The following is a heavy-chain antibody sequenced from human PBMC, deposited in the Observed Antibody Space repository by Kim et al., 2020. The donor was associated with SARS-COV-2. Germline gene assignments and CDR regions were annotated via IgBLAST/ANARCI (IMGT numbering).Heavy chain of an antibody. CDR3: ARSAFIVGYFDY. Sequence: GGSLRLSCAASGFTVSSNYMSWVRQAPGKGLEWVSVIYSGGSTYYADSVKGRFTISRDNSKNTLYLQMNSLRAEDTAVYYCARSAFIVGYFDYWGQGTLVTCSS. CDR2: IYSGGST. J-gene: IGHJ4*02. CDR1: GFTVSSNY. D-gene: IGHD3-3*01. V-gene: IGHV3-66*01.